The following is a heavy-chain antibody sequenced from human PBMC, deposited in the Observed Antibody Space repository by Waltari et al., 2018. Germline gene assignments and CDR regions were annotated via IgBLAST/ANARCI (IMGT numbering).Heavy chain of an antibody. Sequence: QVQLQESGPGLVKPSGTLSLTCAVSGGSISSSNWWSWVRQPPGKGLEWIGEIYHSGSTNYNPSLKSRVTISVDKSKNQFSLKLSSVTASDTAMYYCARQKWAGQWLVYFDYWGQGTLVTVSS. V-gene: IGHV4-4*02. D-gene: IGHD6-19*01. CDR3: ARQKWAGQWLVYFDY. CDR1: GGSISSSNW. J-gene: IGHJ4*02. CDR2: IYHSGST.